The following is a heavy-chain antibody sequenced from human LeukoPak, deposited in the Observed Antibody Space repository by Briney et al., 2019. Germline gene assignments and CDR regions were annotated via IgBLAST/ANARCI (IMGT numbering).Heavy chain of an antibody. CDR3: ARGRPITGSFYFDY. Sequence: SETLSLTCTVSGGSISGYFWSWIRQPPGKGLEWIGYIHASGSTNQSPSLKSRVTISVDTSKNQFSLKLTSVTAADTAVYYCARGRPITGSFYFDYWGQGTLVTVSS. CDR1: GGSISGYF. CDR2: IHASGST. D-gene: IGHD1-26*01. V-gene: IGHV4-59*01. J-gene: IGHJ4*02.